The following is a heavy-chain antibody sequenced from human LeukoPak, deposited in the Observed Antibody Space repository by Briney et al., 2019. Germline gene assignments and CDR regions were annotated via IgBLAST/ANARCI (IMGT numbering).Heavy chain of an antibody. J-gene: IGHJ4*02. CDR1: GFTFSIYW. CDR2: INSDGSST. V-gene: IGHV3-74*01. CDR3: ASLDY. Sequence: KPGGSLRLSCAASGFTFSIYWVHWVRQAPGKGLVWVSSINSDGSSTSYADSVKGRFTISRDNAKNTLYLQMNTLRAEDTAVYYCASLDYGGQGTPVTVSS.